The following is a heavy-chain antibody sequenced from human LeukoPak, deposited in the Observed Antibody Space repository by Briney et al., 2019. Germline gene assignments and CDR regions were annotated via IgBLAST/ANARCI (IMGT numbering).Heavy chain of an antibody. V-gene: IGHV4-30-2*01. CDR3: ARGQQLGSYNWFDP. D-gene: IGHD1-1*01. CDR2: IYHSGST. CDR1: GGSISSGGYS. J-gene: IGHJ5*02. Sequence: SETLSLTCAVSGGSISSGGYSWSWIRQPPGKGLEWIGYIYHSGSTYYNPSLKSRVTISVDTSKNQFSLKLSSVTAADTAVYYCARGQQLGSYNWFDPWGQGTLVTVSS.